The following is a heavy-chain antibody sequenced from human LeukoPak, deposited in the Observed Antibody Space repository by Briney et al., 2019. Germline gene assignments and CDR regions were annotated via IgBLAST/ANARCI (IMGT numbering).Heavy chain of an antibody. CDR2: IIPIFGTA. V-gene: IGHV1-69*05. CDR3: ARDPHHCSGGSCYGY. CDR1: GGTFSSYA. D-gene: IGHD2-15*01. J-gene: IGHJ4*02. Sequence: SVKVSCKASGGTFSSYAISWVRQAPGQGLEWLGRIIPIFGTANYAQKFQGRVTITTDESTSTAYMELSSLRSEDTAVYYCARDPHHCSGGSCYGYWGQGTLVTVSS.